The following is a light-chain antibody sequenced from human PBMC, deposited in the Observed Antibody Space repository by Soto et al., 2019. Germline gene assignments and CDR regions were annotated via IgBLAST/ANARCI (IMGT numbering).Light chain of an antibody. V-gene: IGKV1-8*01. J-gene: IGKJ1*01. Sequence: AIRMTQSPSSLSASAGDRVAIACRDSQDVGRSLAWYQQKPGQAPKLLIYGASPLQSGVPSRFSGRGSGTDFTLTSGCLQSEDVSTYYCQHSKTYPMTFGQVNKVEIK. CDR2: GAS. CDR1: QDVGRS. CDR3: QHSKTYPMT.